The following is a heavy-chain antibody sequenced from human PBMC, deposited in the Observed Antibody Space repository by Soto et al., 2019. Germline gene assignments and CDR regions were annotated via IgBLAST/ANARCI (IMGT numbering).Heavy chain of an antibody. J-gene: IGHJ6*02. V-gene: IGHV3-64*04. Sequence: GGSLRLSCSASGFTFSINAMHWVRQAPGKGLEYVSGISNNGGTTYHADSVKDRFIISRDSPKNTLYLQVNSLRTEDTAVYYCVRSSRRDITASRGMDVWGQGTTVTVSS. CDR2: ISNNGGTT. CDR1: GFTFSINA. CDR3: VRSSRRDITASRGMDV. D-gene: IGHD3-3*01.